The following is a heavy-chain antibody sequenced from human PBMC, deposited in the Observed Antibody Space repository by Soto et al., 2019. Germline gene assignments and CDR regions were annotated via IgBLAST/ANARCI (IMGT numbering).Heavy chain of an antibody. D-gene: IGHD6-13*01. CDR1: GGSISSSSYY. CDR3: ARLYSSSWYGDY. CDR2: IFYSGST. V-gene: IGHV4-39*01. Sequence: QLQLQESGPGLVKPSETLSLTCTVSGGSISSSSYYWGWIRQLPGKGLEWIGSIFYSGSTYYYPSLMDRVTTSEDTSKYQYSLVLTSVPAADTAVYYCARLYSSSWYGDYWGQGTLVTVSS. J-gene: IGHJ4*02.